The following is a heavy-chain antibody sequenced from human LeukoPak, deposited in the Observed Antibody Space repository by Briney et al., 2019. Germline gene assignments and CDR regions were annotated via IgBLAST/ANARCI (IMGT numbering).Heavy chain of an antibody. CDR3: AAEDDYGDSPHY. J-gene: IGHJ4*02. CDR2: IYYSGST. Sequence: SETLSLTCAVSGGSISSYYWSWIRQPPGKGLEWIGYIYYSGSTNYNPSLKSRVTISVDTSKNQFSLKLSSVTAADTAVYYCAAEDDYGDSPHYWGQGTLVTVSS. D-gene: IGHD4-17*01. V-gene: IGHV4-59*01. CDR1: GGSISSYY.